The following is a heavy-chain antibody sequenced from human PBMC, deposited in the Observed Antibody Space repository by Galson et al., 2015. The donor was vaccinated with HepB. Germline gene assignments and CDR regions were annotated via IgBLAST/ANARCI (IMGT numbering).Heavy chain of an antibody. CDR2: IWFDGSKT. J-gene: IGHJ4*02. CDR3: ERDRGQWLTDN. Sequence: SLRLSCAASGFTFSRSDMHWVRQAPGKGLEWLALIWFDGSKTYFADSVEGRFRISRDNSANTLYLEMTSLRPEDTAIYYCERDRGQWLTDNCGQGTLVAVSP. V-gene: IGHV3-33*01. D-gene: IGHD6-19*01. CDR1: GFTFSRSD.